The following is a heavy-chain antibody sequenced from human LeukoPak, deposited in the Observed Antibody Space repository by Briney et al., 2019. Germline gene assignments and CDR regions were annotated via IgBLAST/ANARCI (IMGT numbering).Heavy chain of an antibody. CDR1: GYSLNELS. CDR2: INPNSGGT. D-gene: IGHD3-16*01. CDR3: ARDPWGSKCHFDY. V-gene: IGHV1-2*06. J-gene: IGHJ4*02. Sequence: ASVKVSCKVSGYSLNELSMHWVRQAPGQGLEWMGRINPNSGGTNYAQKFQGRVTMTRDTSISTAYMELSRLRSDDTAVYYCARDPWGSKCHFDYWGQGTLVSVSS.